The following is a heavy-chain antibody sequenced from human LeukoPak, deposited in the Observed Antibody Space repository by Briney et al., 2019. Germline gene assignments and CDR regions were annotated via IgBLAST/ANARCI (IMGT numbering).Heavy chain of an antibody. J-gene: IGHJ4*02. CDR1: GFTFSSYA. Sequence: GGSLRLSCAASGFTFSSYAMSWVRQAPGKGLEWVSAISGSGGSTYYADSVKGRFTISRDNSKNTLYLQMNSLRAEDTAVYYCAKDDSRMLQYIGGYYFDYWGQGTLVTVSS. D-gene: IGHD5-24*01. V-gene: IGHV3-23*01. CDR2: ISGSGGST. CDR3: AKDDSRMLQYIGGYYFDY.